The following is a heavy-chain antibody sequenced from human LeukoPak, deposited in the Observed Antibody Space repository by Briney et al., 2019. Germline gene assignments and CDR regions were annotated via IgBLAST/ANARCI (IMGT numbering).Heavy chain of an antibody. D-gene: IGHD3-10*01. J-gene: IGHJ5*02. CDR1: GFTFSSYA. Sequence: PGGSLRLSCAASGFTFSSYAMSWVRQAPGKGLEWVSAISGSGGSTYYADSVKGRFTISRDNSKNTLYLQMNSLRAEDTAVYYCASDGSGSYSLTDNWFDPWGQGTLVTVSS. V-gene: IGHV3-23*01. CDR2: ISGSGGST. CDR3: ASDGSGSYSLTDNWFDP.